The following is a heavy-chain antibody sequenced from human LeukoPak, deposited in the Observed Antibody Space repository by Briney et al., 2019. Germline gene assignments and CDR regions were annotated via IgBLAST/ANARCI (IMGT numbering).Heavy chain of an antibody. CDR3: ARFEYSYGPSDY. CDR1: GGSISSSSYY. V-gene: IGHV4-39*01. J-gene: IGHJ4*02. D-gene: IGHD5-18*01. Sequence: SETLSLTCAASGGSISSSSYYWGWIRQPPGKGLEWIGSIYYSGSTYYNPSLKSRVTISVDTSKNQFSLKLSSVTAADTAVYYCARFEYSYGPSDYWGQGTLVTVSS. CDR2: IYYSGST.